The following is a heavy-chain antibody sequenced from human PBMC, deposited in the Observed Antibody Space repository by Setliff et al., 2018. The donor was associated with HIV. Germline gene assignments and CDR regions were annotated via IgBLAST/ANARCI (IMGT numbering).Heavy chain of an antibody. CDR1: GGSFSGYY. CDR3: ARGHPIVPTGLVSFYFDH. J-gene: IGHJ4*02. D-gene: IGHD2-2*01. Sequence: SETLSLTCAVYGGSFSGYYWSWIRQPPGKGLECIGEINHSGSTNHNPSLKSRVTISVDTSKKQFSLRLSSVTAADTAVYYCARGHPIVPTGLVSFYFDHWGQGTLVTVSS. V-gene: IGHV4-34*01. CDR2: INHSGST.